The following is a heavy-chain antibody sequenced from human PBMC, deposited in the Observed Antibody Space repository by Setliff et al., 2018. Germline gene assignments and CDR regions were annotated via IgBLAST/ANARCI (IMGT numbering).Heavy chain of an antibody. CDR1: GESKNPYY. D-gene: IGHD2-21*02. Sequence: PSETLSRTCSVSGESKNPYYWTWIRQHRGKGLEWIGKINHSGSTKYNPSLKSRVTISVDTSKNQFSLKLSSVAAADTAVYYCARGFDVCGGGACYTDGPYYFDYWGLGTLVTVSS. J-gene: IGHJ4*02. CDR2: INHSGST. CDR3: ARGFDVCGGGACYTDGPYYFDY. V-gene: IGHV4-34*01.